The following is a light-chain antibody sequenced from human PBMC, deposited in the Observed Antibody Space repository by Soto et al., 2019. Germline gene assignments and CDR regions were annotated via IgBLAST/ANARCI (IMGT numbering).Light chain of an antibody. Sequence: EIVLTQSTGTLSLSPGERATLSCRASQSVSSSYLAWYQQKPGQAPRLLIYGASSRATGIPDRFSGSGSGTDFTLTISRLEPEDFAVYYCQQYGSSPPLTFGQGTKVEIK. V-gene: IGKV3-20*01. CDR1: QSVSSSY. CDR3: QQYGSSPPLT. CDR2: GAS. J-gene: IGKJ1*01.